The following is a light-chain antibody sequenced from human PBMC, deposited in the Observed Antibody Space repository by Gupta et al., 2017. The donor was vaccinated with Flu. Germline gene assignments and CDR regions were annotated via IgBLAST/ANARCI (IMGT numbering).Light chain of an antibody. Sequence: TSSGVGSYSLVSWYQQRPGKAPKIMIYEGSKRPSGVSNRFGGSKSGNTASLTISGLQAEDEADYYCCSYAGSNTYVFGTGTRVTVL. CDR3: CSYAGSNTYV. V-gene: IGLV2-23*01. CDR2: EGS. CDR1: SSGVGSYSL. J-gene: IGLJ1*01.